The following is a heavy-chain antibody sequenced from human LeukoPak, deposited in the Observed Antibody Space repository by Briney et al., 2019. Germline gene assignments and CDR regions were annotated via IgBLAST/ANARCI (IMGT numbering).Heavy chain of an antibody. CDR1: GFTFSSYA. Sequence: GGSLRLSCSGSGFTFSSYAIHWVRQAPGKGPEYVSLINTSGDKTYYADSVKGRFTISRDNSKNTVSLQMSSLRAEDTATYYCVKDLYKGDTSTWYYFDYWGQGTLVTVSS. J-gene: IGHJ4*02. CDR3: VKDLYKGDTSTWYYFDY. D-gene: IGHD6-13*01. CDR2: INTSGDKT. V-gene: IGHV3-64D*06.